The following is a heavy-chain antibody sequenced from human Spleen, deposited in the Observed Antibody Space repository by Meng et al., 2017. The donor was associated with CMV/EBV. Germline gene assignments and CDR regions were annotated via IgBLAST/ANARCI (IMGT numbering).Heavy chain of an antibody. V-gene: IGHV4-39*01. J-gene: IGHJ5*02. CDR2: IYYSGST. Sequence: SLACPVSAASLSSSSYYWGWIRQPPGKGLEWIGSIYYSGSTYYNPSLKSRVTISVDTSKNQFSLKLSSVTAADTAVYYCARPKSGDPWGQGTLVTVSS. CDR3: ARPKSGDP. CDR1: AASLSSSSYY.